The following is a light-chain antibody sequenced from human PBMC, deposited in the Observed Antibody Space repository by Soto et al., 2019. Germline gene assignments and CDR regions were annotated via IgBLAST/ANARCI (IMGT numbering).Light chain of an antibody. CDR3: QQYYSTPVT. CDR1: QSVLYSSNNKNY. Sequence: DIVMTQSPDSLAVSLGERATINCKSSQSVLYSSNNKNYLAWYQQTPGQPPKLLIYWASTRESGVPDRFSVSGSGTDFTLTISSLQAEDVAVYYCQQYYSTPVTFGQGTKLEIK. V-gene: IGKV4-1*01. CDR2: WAS. J-gene: IGKJ2*01.